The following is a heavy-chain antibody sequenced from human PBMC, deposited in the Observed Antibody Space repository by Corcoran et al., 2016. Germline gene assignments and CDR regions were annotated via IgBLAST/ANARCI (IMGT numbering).Heavy chain of an antibody. J-gene: IGHJ3*02. CDR1: GGTFSSYA. D-gene: IGHD2-15*01. Sequence: QVQLVQSGAEVKKPGSSVKVSCKASGGTFSSYAISWVRQAPGQGLEWMGGIIPIFGTANYAQKFQGRVTITADESTSTAYMELSSLRSEDTAVYYCARAASGSYCSCGSCYREAVDIGGQGTMVTVSS. CDR2: IIPIFGTA. CDR3: ARAASGSYCSCGSCYREAVDI. V-gene: IGHV1-69*01.